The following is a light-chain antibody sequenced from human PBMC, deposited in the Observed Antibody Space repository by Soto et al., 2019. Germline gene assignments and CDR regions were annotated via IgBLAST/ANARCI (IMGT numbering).Light chain of an antibody. V-gene: IGLV2-11*01. J-gene: IGLJ2*01. CDR2: DVT. Sequence: QSALPRPRSVSGSPGQSVPIPCTGTSSDIGGSNFVSWYQQHPGKAPKLMIYDVTKRPSGVPDRFSGSKSGNTASLTISGLQADDEADYYCCSYTGRVVFGGGTKVTVL. CDR3: CSYTGRVV. CDR1: SSDIGGSNF.